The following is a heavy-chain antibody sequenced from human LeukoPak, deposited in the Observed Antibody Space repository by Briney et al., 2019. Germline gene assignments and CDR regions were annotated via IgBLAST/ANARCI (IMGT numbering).Heavy chain of an antibody. V-gene: IGHV4-59*12. J-gene: IGHJ4*02. D-gene: IGHD6-13*01. CDR1: GGSISSYY. CDR2: IYYSGST. Sequence: SETLSLTCTVSGGSISSYYWSWIRQPPGKGLEWIGYIYYSGSTNYNPSLKSRVTISVDTSKNQFSLRLTSVTAADTAFYHCAREEYSSDWYGHDSWGQGTLVTVSS. CDR3: AREEYSSDWYGHDS.